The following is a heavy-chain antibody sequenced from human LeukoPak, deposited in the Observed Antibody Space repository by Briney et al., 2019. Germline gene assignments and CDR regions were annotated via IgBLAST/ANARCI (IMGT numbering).Heavy chain of an antibody. J-gene: IGHJ4*02. CDR1: GFTFTSYA. Sequence: GGSLRLSCAASGFTFTSYAMSWVRQAPGKGLEWVVGISGSGDNTYYADSVKGRFTISRDNSKNTLYLQMNSLRAEDTAVYYCARDRGSRYWGQGTLVTVSS. CDR3: ARDRGSRY. CDR2: ISGSGDNT. V-gene: IGHV3-23*01. D-gene: IGHD3-10*01.